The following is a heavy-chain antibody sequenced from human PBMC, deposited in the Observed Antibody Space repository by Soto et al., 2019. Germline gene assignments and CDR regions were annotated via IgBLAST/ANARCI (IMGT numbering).Heavy chain of an antibody. CDR2: ISGSGGST. J-gene: IGHJ4*02. CDR3: AKYSFGPAAKPGPIDY. CDR1: GFTFSSYA. Sequence: GGSLRLSCAASGFTFSSYAMSWVRQAPGKGLEWVSAISGSGGSTYYADSVKGRFTISRDNSKNTLYLQMNSLGAEDTAGYYCAKYSFGPAAKPGPIDYWGQGTLVTVSS. D-gene: IGHD2-2*01. V-gene: IGHV3-23*01.